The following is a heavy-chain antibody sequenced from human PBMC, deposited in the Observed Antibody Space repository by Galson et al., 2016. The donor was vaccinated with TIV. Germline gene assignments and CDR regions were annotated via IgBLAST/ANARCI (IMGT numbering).Heavy chain of an antibody. V-gene: IGHV3-23*01. CDR3: AKVPSSGFSYYYGIDV. CDR2: ITGGGGSS. Sequence: SLRLSCAASGFTFSSYALTWVRQAPGKGLEWVAAITGGGGSSYYADSVKGRFTISRDNSKKMLYLQLNSLRAEDTAVYYCAKVPSSGFSYYYGIDVWGQGTTVTV. D-gene: IGHD6-19*01. CDR1: GFTFSSYA. J-gene: IGHJ6*02.